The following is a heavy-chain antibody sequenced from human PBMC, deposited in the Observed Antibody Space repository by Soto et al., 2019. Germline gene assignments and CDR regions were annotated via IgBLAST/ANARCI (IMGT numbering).Heavy chain of an antibody. D-gene: IGHD1-7*01. CDR1: GGTFSTYA. CDR3: AKVAAGTSCRCCSFDI. CDR2: IIPIFGTA. V-gene: IGHV1-69*06. J-gene: IGHJ3*02. Sequence: QVQLVQSGAEVKKPGSSVKVSCKASGGTFSTYAISWVRQAPGQGLEWMGGIIPIFGTANYAQKFQGRVTSTATITASKAYRKVSSQRSNETAEDQCAKVAAGTSCRCCSFDIWGQGTLVTVSS.